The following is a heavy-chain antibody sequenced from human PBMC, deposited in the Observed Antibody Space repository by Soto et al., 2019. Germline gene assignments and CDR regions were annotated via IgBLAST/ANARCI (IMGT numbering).Heavy chain of an antibody. Sequence: VGSLRLSCAASGFTFSSYAMSWVRQAPGKGLEWVSAISGSGGSAYYADSVKGRFTISRDNSKNTLYLQMNSLRAEDTAVYYCARIYNNKLLRKLDYWGQGTLVTVSS. J-gene: IGHJ4*02. D-gene: IGHD3-10*01. V-gene: IGHV3-23*01. CDR2: ISGSGGSA. CDR3: ARIYNNKLLRKLDY. CDR1: GFTFSSYA.